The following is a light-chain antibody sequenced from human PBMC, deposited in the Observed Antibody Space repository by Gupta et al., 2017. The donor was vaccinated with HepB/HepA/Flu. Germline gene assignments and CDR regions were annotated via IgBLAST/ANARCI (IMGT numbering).Light chain of an antibody. Sequence: DIQMTQSPSSLSASVGDRVTITCRASQSIISFLSWYQQKPGRTPKLLIYTASSLQSGVPSRFSGSGSGTDFTLTISSLQPEDFATYYCQQNYKTPLTFGGGPTWRSN. CDR2: TAS. CDR1: QSIISF. J-gene: IGKJ4*01. V-gene: IGKV1-39*01. CDR3: QQNYKTPLT.